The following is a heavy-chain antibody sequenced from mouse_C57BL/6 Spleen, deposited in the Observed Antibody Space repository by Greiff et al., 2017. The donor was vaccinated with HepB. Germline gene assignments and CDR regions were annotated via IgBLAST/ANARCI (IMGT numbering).Heavy chain of an antibody. Sequence: VQLQQSGAELMKPGASVKLSCKATGYTFTGYWIAWVKQRPGHGLEWIGEILPGSGSTNYNEKFKGKATFTADNTSNTAYMQLSSLTTEDSAIYYCASPYSNYEWVYYAMDYWGQGTSVTVSS. CDR2: ILPGSGST. CDR1: GYTFTGYW. J-gene: IGHJ4*01. D-gene: IGHD2-5*01. CDR3: ASPYSNYEWVYYAMDY. V-gene: IGHV1-9*01.